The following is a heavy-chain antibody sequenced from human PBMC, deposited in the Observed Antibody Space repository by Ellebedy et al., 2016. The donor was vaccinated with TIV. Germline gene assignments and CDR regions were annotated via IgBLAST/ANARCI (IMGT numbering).Heavy chain of an antibody. J-gene: IGHJ4*02. CDR3: ARDPTAYLRYGNFDC. D-gene: IGHD4-17*01. CDR1: EFTFSSYV. CDR2: ISHEGSNK. Sequence: PGGSLRLSCAASEFTFSSYVMSWVRQAPGKGLEWVAVISHEGSNKYNADSVKGRFSISRDNSKTTMYLQMNSLRPEDTAVYYCARDPTAYLRYGNFDCWGQGTLVTVSS. V-gene: IGHV3-30-3*01.